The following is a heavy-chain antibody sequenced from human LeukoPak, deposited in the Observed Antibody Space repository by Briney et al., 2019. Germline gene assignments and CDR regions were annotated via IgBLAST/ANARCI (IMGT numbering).Heavy chain of an antibody. J-gene: IGHJ5*02. CDR1: GGSMSSTDW. V-gene: IGHV4-4*02. CDR3: ARHTQDYGGGFDP. D-gene: IGHD4-17*01. Sequence: SETLSLTCTVSGGSMSSTDWWSWVRQPPRKGLEWIGEIYLGGIINYNPSLKSRVTISVDKSNNQFSLKLTSVTAADTAVYYCARHTQDYGGGFDPWGQGTLVTVS. CDR2: IYLGGII.